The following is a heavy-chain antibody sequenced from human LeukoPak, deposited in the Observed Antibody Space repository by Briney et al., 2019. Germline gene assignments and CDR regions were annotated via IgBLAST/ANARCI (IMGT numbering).Heavy chain of an antibody. V-gene: IGHV1-18*01. Sequence: RVASVKVSCKASGYTFTSYGISWVRQAPGQGLEWMGWISAYNGNTNYAQKLQGRVTMTTDTSTSTAYMELRSLRSDDTAVYYCARVFHDSSGYYPYYFDYWGQGTLVPVSS. CDR3: ARVFHDSSGYYPYYFDY. CDR1: GYTFTSYG. D-gene: IGHD3-22*01. J-gene: IGHJ4*02. CDR2: ISAYNGNT.